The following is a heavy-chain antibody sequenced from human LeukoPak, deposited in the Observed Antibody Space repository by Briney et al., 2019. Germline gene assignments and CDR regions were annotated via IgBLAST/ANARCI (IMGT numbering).Heavy chain of an antibody. J-gene: IGHJ4*01. V-gene: IGHV3-23*01. D-gene: IGHD5-24*01. Sequence: GGSLRLSCAASGFTFSNYAMSWVRQAPGKGLEWVSGISGSGGSTYYADSVRGRFTISRDNSKNTLYLEVNSLRAEETAIYYCAKESSTRGEGYTVVGGQRTLVTVSS. CDR2: ISGSGGST. CDR3: AKESSTRGEGYTVV. CDR1: GFTFSNYA.